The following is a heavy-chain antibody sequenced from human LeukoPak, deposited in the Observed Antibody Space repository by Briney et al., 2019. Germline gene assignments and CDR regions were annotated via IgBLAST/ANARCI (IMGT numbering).Heavy chain of an antibody. Sequence: ASVKVSFKASAYTFTSYGITWVRQAPGQGLEWMGLINAYNGNTNYAQKLQGRVTMTTDTSTSTAYMELRSLRSDDTAVYYCARSYYYDSRGDYYYGMDVWGQGTTVTVSS. CDR1: AYTFTSYG. D-gene: IGHD3-22*01. V-gene: IGHV1-18*01. CDR2: INAYNGNT. J-gene: IGHJ6*02. CDR3: ARSYYYDSRGDYYYGMDV.